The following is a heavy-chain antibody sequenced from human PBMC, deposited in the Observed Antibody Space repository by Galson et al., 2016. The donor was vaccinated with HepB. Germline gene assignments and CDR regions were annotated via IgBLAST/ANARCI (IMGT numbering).Heavy chain of an antibody. CDR3: ARRTYLVDALDI. CDR1: GFSLNTSGMC. J-gene: IGHJ3*02. CDR2: IDWDDDK. Sequence: PALVKPTQTLTLTCTFSGFSLNTSGMCVSWIRQPPGKALEWLALIDWDDDKYYNTSLKTRLTISKDTSKNQVVLTMTNMDPVDTATYYCARRTYLVDALDIGGQGTMVTVSS. D-gene: IGHD1-1*01. V-gene: IGHV2-70*01.